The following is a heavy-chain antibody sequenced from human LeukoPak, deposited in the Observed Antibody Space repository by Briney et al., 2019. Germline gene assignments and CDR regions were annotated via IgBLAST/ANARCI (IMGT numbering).Heavy chain of an antibody. CDR3: VKDLGRWLPTGFDY. CDR2: ISSNGGST. V-gene: IGHV3-64D*06. CDR1: GFTFSSYA. J-gene: IGHJ4*02. D-gene: IGHD5-12*01. Sequence: GGSLGLSCSASGFTFSSYAMHWVRQAPGKGLEYVSAISSNGGSTYYADSVKGRFTISRDNSKNTLYLQMSSLGAEDTAVYYCVKDLGRWLPTGFDYWGQGTLVTVSS.